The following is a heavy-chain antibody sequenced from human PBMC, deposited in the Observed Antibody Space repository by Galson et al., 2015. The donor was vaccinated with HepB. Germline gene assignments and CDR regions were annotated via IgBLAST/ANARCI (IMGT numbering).Heavy chain of an antibody. CDR1: GFSFISHS. CDR3: ARNPASYDYYNMDV. D-gene: IGHD6-25*01. CDR2: ISPGGSK. V-gene: IGHV3-48*01. Sequence: SLRLSCAASGFSFISHSMNWVRHSPGKGLEWLAYISPGGSKYYADSARGRFTILRDNAQKAMVLHMSSLRVEDTGIYYCARNPASYDYYNMDVWGQGTTVTVSS. J-gene: IGHJ6*02.